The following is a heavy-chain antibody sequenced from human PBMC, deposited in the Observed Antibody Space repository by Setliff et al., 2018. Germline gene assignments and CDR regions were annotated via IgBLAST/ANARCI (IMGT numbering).Heavy chain of an antibody. CDR1: GFSLSNARMG. J-gene: IGHJ3*02. Sequence: SGPTLVNPTEILTLTCTVSGFSLSNARMGVSWIRQPPGKGLEWIGSIYYSGTTYYNPSLKSRVTISVDTSKNQFSLKLSSVTAADTAVYYCARRGYYYGWGDSNAFDIWGQGTMVTV. CDR2: IYYSGTT. V-gene: IGHV4-39*01. D-gene: IGHD3-10*01. CDR3: ARRGYYYGWGDSNAFDI.